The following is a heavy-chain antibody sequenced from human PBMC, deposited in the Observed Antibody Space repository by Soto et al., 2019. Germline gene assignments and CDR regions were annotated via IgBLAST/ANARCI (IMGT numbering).Heavy chain of an antibody. CDR2: IYFTGNT. J-gene: IGHJ5*02. CDR1: GGSITSSSHF. D-gene: IGHD6-25*01. V-gene: IGHV4-39*01. Sequence: SETLSLTCTVSGGSITSSSHFWGWVRQPPGKGLEWIGTIYFTGNTYYTPSLKSRLTMSIDTSKNEFSLRLNSVTAADTAVYYCAGQTFTIAAASYGRSNWFDPRGPGTLVTVSS. CDR3: AGQTFTIAAASYGRSNWFDP.